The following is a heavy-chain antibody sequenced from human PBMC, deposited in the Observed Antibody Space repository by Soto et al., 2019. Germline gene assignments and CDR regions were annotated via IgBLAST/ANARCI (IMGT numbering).Heavy chain of an antibody. Sequence: ASVKVSCKASGYTFTSYDINWVRQATGQGLEWMGWMNPNSGNTGYAQKFQGRVTMTRDTSTSTVYMELSSLRSEDTAVYYCARDPLRYFDWLLSNYYYYGMDVWGQGTTVTVSS. CDR1: GYTFTSYD. CDR3: ARDPLRYFDWLLSNYYYYGMDV. V-gene: IGHV1-8*01. CDR2: MNPNSGNT. J-gene: IGHJ6*02. D-gene: IGHD3-9*01.